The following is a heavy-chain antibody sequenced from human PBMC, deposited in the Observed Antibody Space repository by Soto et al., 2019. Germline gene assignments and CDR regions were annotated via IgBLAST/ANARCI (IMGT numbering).Heavy chain of an antibody. J-gene: IGHJ5*02. CDR2: IIPILGIA. CDR3: ARDPYYDILTGYYNGHNWFDP. CDR1: GGTFSSYT. V-gene: IGHV1-69*04. D-gene: IGHD3-9*01. Sequence: SVKVSCKASGGTFSSYTISWVRQAPGQGLEWMGRIIPILGIANYAQKFQGRVTITADKSTSTAYMELSSLRSEDTAVYYCARDPYYDILTGYYNGHNWFDPWGQGTLVTVSS.